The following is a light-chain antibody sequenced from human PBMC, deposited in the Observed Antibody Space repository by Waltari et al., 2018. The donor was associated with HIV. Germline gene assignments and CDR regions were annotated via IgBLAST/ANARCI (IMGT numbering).Light chain of an antibody. V-gene: IGKV1-33*01. CDR3: QQYDNLPFT. CDR2: DAS. J-gene: IGKJ3*01. Sequence: DIQMTQSPSSLSASVGDRVTITCQASKAISNYLNWYQQKPGKAPKLLIYDASNLETGVPSRFSGSGSGTDFTFTISSLQPEDIATYYCQQYDNLPFTFGPGTKVDIK. CDR1: KAISNY.